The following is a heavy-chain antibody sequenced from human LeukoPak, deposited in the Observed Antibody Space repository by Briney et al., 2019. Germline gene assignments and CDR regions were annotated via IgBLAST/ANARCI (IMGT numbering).Heavy chain of an antibody. D-gene: IGHD3-10*01. J-gene: IGHJ3*01. CDR3: SGRSSLAFDV. Sequence: GATVKISCKSSGYTFSDYYIHRVRQAPGGGLQWLGRVDPEDAKAVYSENLQGRVTITADSFSDSTYMFLSSLTSEDTAFYATSGRSSLAFDVWGQGTVVTVSS. V-gene: IGHV1-69-2*01. CDR2: VDPEDAKA. CDR1: GYTFSDYY.